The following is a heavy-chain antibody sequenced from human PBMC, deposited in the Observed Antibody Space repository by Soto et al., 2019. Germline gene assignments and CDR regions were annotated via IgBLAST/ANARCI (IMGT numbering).Heavy chain of an antibody. Sequence: QVQLAQSGAEVKKPGASVKVSCKASGYTFTDYGISWVRQAPEQGLEWMGWISTYNGDTSYAQKLQGRVTMTRDTSTSTGYMELRSLRSDDTAVYYCARILRVVWSGGMDVWGQGTTVTVSS. CDR2: ISTYNGDT. CDR3: ARILRVVWSGGMDV. CDR1: GYTFTDYG. J-gene: IGHJ6*02. V-gene: IGHV1-18*01. D-gene: IGHD3-10*02.